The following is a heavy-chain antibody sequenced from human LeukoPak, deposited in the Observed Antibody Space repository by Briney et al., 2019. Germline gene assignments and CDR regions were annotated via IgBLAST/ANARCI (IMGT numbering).Heavy chain of an antibody. CDR2: INPNRCGT. J-gene: IGHJ5*02. CDR1: GYTFTGYY. V-gene: IGHV1-2*02. D-gene: IGHD2-2*01. Sequence: ASVKVSCKACGYTFTGYYMHWVRQAPGQGRDWMGWINPNRCGTNYARKFQARVTMTSEKPISTAYMELSRLRSDPTAVYYCARLIVVVPVAMLGESWDWFAPWGQGTLVTVSS. CDR3: ARLIVVVPVAMLGESWDWFAP.